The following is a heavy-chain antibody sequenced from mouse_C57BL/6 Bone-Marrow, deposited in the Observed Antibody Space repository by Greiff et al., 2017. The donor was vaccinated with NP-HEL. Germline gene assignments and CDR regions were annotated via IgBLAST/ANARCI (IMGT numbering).Heavy chain of an antibody. V-gene: IGHV6-6*01. CDR3: TGEYGSSSAWFGY. CDR1: GFTFSDAW. CDR2: IRNKANNHTT. J-gene: IGHJ3*01. D-gene: IGHD1-1*01. Sequence: EVQLVESGGGLVQPGGSMKLSCAASGFTFSDAWMDWVRQSPEKGLEWVAEIRNKANNHTTYYAESVKGRFTISRDDSKSSVYLQMNSLRAEDTGSYYWTGEYGSSSAWFGYWGQGTMVTVSA.